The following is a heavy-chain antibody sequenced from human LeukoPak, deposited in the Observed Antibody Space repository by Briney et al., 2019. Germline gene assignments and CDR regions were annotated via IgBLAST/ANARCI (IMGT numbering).Heavy chain of an antibody. J-gene: IGHJ4*02. CDR1: GYTFTGYY. Sequence: VASVKVSCTASGYTFTGYYMHWVRQAPGQGLEWMGWINPNSGGTNYAQKFQGWVTMTRDTSISTAYMELSRLRSDDTAVYYCARGGSYHRYFDYWGQGTLVTVSS. D-gene: IGHD1-26*01. CDR2: INPNSGGT. V-gene: IGHV1-2*04. CDR3: ARGGSYHRYFDY.